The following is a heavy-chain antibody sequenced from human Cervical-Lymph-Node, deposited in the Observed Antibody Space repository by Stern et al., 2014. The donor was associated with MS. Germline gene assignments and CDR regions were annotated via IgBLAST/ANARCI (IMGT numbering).Heavy chain of an antibody. Sequence: EMQLVESGGGLVKPGGSLRLSCAASGFTFSSYSMNWVRQAPGKGLEWVSSISSSSSYIYYADSVKERFTHSRDNAKNSLYLQMNSLRSEDTAVYYCARDNFEYSTESFDYWGQGTLVTVSS. V-gene: IGHV3-21*01. CDR1: GFTFSSYS. J-gene: IGHJ4*02. D-gene: IGHD6-6*01. CDR3: ARDNFEYSTESFDY. CDR2: ISSSSSYI.